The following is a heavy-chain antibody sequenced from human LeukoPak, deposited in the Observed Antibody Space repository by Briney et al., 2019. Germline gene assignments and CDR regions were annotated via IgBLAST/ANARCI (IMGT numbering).Heavy chain of an antibody. Sequence: GASVKVSCKASGGTFSSYAISWVRQAPGQGLEWMGGIIPIFGTANYAQKFQGRVTITADESTSTAYMELSSLRSEDTAVYYCASMAVAGTNYWGQGTLVTVSS. V-gene: IGHV1-69*13. J-gene: IGHJ4*02. CDR3: ASMAVAGTNY. CDR1: GGTFSSYA. CDR2: IIPIFGTA. D-gene: IGHD6-19*01.